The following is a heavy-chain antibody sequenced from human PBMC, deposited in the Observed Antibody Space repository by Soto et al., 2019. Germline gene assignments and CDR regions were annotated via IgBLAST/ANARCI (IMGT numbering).Heavy chain of an antibody. CDR2: INHSGST. D-gene: IGHD3-22*01. CDR1: GGSISSYY. J-gene: IGHJ3*02. V-gene: IGHV4-34*01. Sequence: SETLSLTCTVSGGSISSYYWSWIRQPPGKGLEWIGEINHSGSTNYNPSLKSRVTISVDTSKNQFSLKLSSVTAADTAVYYCARDAARNYYDSSGYYRPDAFDIWGQGTMVT. CDR3: ARDAARNYYDSSGYYRPDAFDI.